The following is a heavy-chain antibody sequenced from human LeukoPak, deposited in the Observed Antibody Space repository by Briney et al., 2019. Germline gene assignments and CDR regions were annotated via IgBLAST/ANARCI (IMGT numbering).Heavy chain of an antibody. CDR2: INHSGST. CDR3: ARARYSGYAFSV. Sequence: SETLSLTCAVYGGSFSGYYWSWIRQPPGKGREWIGEINHSGSTNYNPSLKSRVTISVDTSKNQFSLKLSSVTAADTAVYYCARARYSGYAFSVWGQGTLVTVSS. D-gene: IGHD5-12*01. J-gene: IGHJ4*02. V-gene: IGHV4-34*01. CDR1: GGSFSGYY.